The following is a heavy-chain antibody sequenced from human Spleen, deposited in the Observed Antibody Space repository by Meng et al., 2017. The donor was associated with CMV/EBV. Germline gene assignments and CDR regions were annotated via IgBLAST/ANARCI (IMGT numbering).Heavy chain of an antibody. V-gene: IGHV1-2*07. J-gene: IGHJ6*02. CDR2: MNPDSGGT. D-gene: IGHD3-16*01. CDR1: GGTFSSYA. Sequence: ASVKVSCKASGGTFSSYAISWVRQAPGQGLEWMGWMNPDSGGTNYAHKFQGRVTMTRDTPITTANMELSRLTSDDTAVYYCARVGGWDGMDVWGQGTTVTVSS. CDR3: ARVGGWDGMDV.